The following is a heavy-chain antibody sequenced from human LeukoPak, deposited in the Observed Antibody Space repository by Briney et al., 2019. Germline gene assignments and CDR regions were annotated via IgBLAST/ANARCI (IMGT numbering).Heavy chain of an antibody. Sequence: HPGGSLRLSCAASGFTFSSYAMHWVRQAPGKGLEYVSAISSNGGSTYYANSVKGRFTISRDNSKNTLYLQMGSLRAEDTAVYYCAKDRVFELWFEEASPYYFDYWGQGTLVTVSS. D-gene: IGHD3-10*01. CDR2: ISSNGGST. CDR1: GFTFSSYA. J-gene: IGHJ4*02. V-gene: IGHV3-64*01. CDR3: AKDRVFELWFEEASPYYFDY.